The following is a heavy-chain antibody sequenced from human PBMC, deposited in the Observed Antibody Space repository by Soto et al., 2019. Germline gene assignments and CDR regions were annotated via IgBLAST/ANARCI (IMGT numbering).Heavy chain of an antibody. D-gene: IGHD2-15*01. CDR1: GGTFSSYA. V-gene: IGHV1-69*13. CDR3: AAVVAAPRAGFDP. CDR2: IIPIFGTA. J-gene: IGHJ5*02. Sequence: SVKVSCKASGGTFSSYAISWVRQAPGQGLEWMGGIIPIFGTANYAQKFQGRVTITADESTSTAYMELSSLRSEDTAVYYCAAVVAAPRAGFDPSGQGTLVTVSS.